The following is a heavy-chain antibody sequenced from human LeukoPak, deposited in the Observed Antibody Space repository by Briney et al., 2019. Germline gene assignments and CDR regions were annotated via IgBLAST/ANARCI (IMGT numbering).Heavy chain of an antibody. J-gene: IGHJ4*02. CDR2: INHSGST. Sequence: GSLRLSCAASRFTFSSYGMHWIRQPPGKGLEWIGEINHSGSTNYNPSLKSRVTISVDTSKNQFSLKLSSVTAADTAVYYCAVGGSGGLVWAYWGQGTLVTVSS. D-gene: IGHD2-15*01. V-gene: IGHV4-34*08. CDR3: AVGGSGGLVWAY. CDR1: RFTFSSYG.